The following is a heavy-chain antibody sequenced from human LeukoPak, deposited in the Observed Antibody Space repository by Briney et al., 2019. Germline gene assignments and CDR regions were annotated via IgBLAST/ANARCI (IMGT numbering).Heavy chain of an antibody. Sequence: SGPTPVKPTEQPTVSSLVTMPSAGSSGVGVGWFRQSPGKALECLAIIYWDDDKRYSPFLKNRATITKDTSKNQVILTMTKQAHVETGTYIFPCNKSCLIYVYLHKSFEYWGQGTLITVSS. CDR1: MPSAGSSGVG. CDR3: PCNKSCLIYVYLHKSFEY. J-gene: IGHJ4*02. CDR2: IYWDDDK. V-gene: IGHV2-5*02. D-gene: IGHD3-16*01.